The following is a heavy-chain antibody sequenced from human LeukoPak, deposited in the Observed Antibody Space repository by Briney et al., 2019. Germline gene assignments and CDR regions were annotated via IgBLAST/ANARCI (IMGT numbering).Heavy chain of an antibody. V-gene: IGHV1-2*02. CDR2: INPNSGGP. CDR1: GNTFTGYY. J-gene: IGHJ4*02. CDR3: ARASPLTLYGDYLDY. D-gene: IGHD4-17*01. Sequence: SLKVSCKASGNTFTGYYMHWVRHAPGQGLEWMGWINPNSGGPNYAQKFQGRVTMTRDTSISTAYMELTRLPSDATAVFYCARASPLTLYGDYLDYWGQGTLVTVSS.